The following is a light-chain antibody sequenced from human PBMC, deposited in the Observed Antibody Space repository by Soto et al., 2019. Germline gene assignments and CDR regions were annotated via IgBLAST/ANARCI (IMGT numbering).Light chain of an antibody. CDR2: GAS. Sequence: EIVLTQSPGTLSLSPGERATPSCRASQSVSSSYLAWYQQKPGQAPRLLIYGASSRATGVPDRFSGSGSGTDFTLTISRLEPEDFAVYYCQQYGSSPLYPFGQGTKLEIK. V-gene: IGKV3-20*01. CDR1: QSVSSSY. J-gene: IGKJ2*01. CDR3: QQYGSSPLYP.